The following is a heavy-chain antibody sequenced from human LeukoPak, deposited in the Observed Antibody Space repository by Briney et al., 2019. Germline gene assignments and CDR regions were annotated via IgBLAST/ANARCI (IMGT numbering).Heavy chain of an antibody. V-gene: IGHV4-59*01. Sequence: SETLSLTCTVSGGSISSYYWSWIRQPPGKGLEWIGYIYYSGSTNYNPSLKSRVTISVDTSKNQFSLKLSSVTAADTAVYYCARGLPNDDAFDIWGQGTMVTVSS. J-gene: IGHJ3*02. CDR1: GGSISSYY. CDR2: IYYSGST. CDR3: ARGLPNDDAFDI. D-gene: IGHD2-2*01.